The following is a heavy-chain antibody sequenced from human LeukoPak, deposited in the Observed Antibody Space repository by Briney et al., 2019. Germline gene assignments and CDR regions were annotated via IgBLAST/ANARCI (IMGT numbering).Heavy chain of an antibody. CDR3: ARDRFSDYYFDY. D-gene: IGHD3-10*01. CDR2: IRYDGSNK. Sequence: GGSLRLSCAASAFTFSTYGMHWVRQAPGKGLEWVAFIRYDGSNKYYADSVKGRFTISRDNSKKTLYLQMDSLRSDDTAVYHCARDRFSDYYFDYWGQGTLVTVSS. V-gene: IGHV3-30*02. CDR1: AFTFSTYG. J-gene: IGHJ4*02.